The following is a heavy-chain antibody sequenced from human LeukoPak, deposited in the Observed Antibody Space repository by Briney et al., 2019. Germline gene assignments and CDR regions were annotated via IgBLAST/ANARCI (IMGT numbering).Heavy chain of an antibody. CDR1: GYTFTGYY. D-gene: IGHD3-3*01. V-gene: IGHV1-2*02. CDR3: ARVFDFWSGPADDAFDI. CDR2: INPNSGGT. Sequence: ASVKVSCKASGYTFTGYYMHWVRQAPGQGLEWMGWINPNSGGTNYAQKFQGRVTMTRDTSISTAYMELSRLRSDDTAVYYCARVFDFWSGPADDAFDIWGQGTMVTVSS. J-gene: IGHJ3*02.